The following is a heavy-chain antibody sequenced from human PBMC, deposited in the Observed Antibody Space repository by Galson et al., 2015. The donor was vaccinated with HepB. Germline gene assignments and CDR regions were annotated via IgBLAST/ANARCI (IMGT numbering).Heavy chain of an antibody. V-gene: IGHV1-69*04. CDR2: IIPILGIA. CDR3: ARDPPPATTVTTFDDY. J-gene: IGHJ4*02. CDR1: GGTFSSYT. D-gene: IGHD4-17*01. Sequence: SVKVSCKASGGTFSSYTISWVRQAPGQGLEWMGRIIPILGIANYAQKFQGRVTITADKSTSTAYMELSSLRSEDTAVYYCARDPPPATTVTTFDDYWGQGTLVTVSS.